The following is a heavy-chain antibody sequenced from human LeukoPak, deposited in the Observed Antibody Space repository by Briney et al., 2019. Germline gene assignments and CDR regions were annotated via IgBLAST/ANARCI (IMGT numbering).Heavy chain of an antibody. CDR3: ARDRGYAFDI. CDR1: GFTFSSDW. V-gene: IGHV3-74*01. D-gene: IGHD3-22*01. CDR2: IKSDGSST. J-gene: IGHJ3*02. Sequence: PGGSLRLSCAAAGFTFSSDWMHWVRQAPGKGLVWVSLIKSDGSSTSYADSVKGRFTISRENAKNTLYLQMNSLRAEDTAVYYCARDRGYAFDIWGQGTMVTVSS.